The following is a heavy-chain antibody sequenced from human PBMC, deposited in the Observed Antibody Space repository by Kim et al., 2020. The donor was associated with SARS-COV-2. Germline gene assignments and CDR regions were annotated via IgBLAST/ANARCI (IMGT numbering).Heavy chain of an antibody. J-gene: IGHJ5*02. CDR2: ISYSGNT. CDR3: ARSPAYHGFDP. Sequence: SETLSLTCTVSGGPISGKDYYWSWIRQRPGKGPEWIGFISYSGNTNYNPSLKSRLTISVDTPKNHFSLKLSSVTAADTAVYFCARSPAYHGFDPWGQGILVSVSS. CDR1: GGPISGKDYY. D-gene: IGHD2-21*01. V-gene: IGHV4-31*03.